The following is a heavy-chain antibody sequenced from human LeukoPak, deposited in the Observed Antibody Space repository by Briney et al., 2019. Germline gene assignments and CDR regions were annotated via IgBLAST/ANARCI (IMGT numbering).Heavy chain of an antibody. J-gene: IGHJ4*02. CDR3: ARNDYGDYGFDY. D-gene: IGHD4-17*01. CDR1: GFTFSMHS. V-gene: IGHV3-48*01. Sequence: GGSLRLSCAASGFTFSMHSMHWVRQAPGKGLEWVSFIADNSNQIDYADSVKGRFTISRDNAKKSFYLQMNSLRAEDTAVYYCARNDYGDYGFDYWGQGTLVTVSS. CDR2: IADNSNQI.